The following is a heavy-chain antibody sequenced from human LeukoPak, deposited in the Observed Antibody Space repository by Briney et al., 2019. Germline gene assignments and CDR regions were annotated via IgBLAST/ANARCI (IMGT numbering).Heavy chain of an antibody. D-gene: IGHD5-18*01. CDR2: IYTSGST. CDR1: GGSISTYY. CDR3: ARDVGGYNYGYSLDY. J-gene: IGHJ4*02. Sequence: SETLSLTCTVSGGSISTYYCSWIRQPAGKGLEWIGRIYTSGSTSYNSSLKSRVTMSVDTSKNQFSLKLSPVTAADTAVYYCARDVGGYNYGYSLDYWGQGTLVSVSS. V-gene: IGHV4-4*07.